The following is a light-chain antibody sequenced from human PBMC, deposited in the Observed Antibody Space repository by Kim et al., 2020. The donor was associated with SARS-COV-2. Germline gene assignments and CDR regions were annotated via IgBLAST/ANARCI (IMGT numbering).Light chain of an antibody. J-gene: IGKJ5*01. CDR3: QQHNSYPIT. V-gene: IGKV1-17*01. CDR1: QAISKD. Sequence: ASDGDRVTITCRASQAISKDLGWYQQKPGKTPKRLIYGAASLQSGVPSRFSGSGSGTEFTLTISSLQPEDFATYYCQQHNSYPITFGQGTKVEIK. CDR2: GAA.